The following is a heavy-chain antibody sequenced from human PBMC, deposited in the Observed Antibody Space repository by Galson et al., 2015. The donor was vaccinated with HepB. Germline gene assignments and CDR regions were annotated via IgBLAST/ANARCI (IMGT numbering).Heavy chain of an antibody. V-gene: IGHV3-23*01. CDR3: AKKGCTTTSCTDNWFHP. CDR1: GFTFSNYA. CDR2: ITGAGGAT. D-gene: IGHD2-2*01. Sequence: SLRLSCAASGFTFSNYAMTWVRQAPGKGLEWVSAITGAGGATYYADSVKGRFTISRDNSKNSLYLQMNSLRAEATAVYYCAKKGCTTTSCTDNWFHPWGQGTLVTVSS. J-gene: IGHJ5*02.